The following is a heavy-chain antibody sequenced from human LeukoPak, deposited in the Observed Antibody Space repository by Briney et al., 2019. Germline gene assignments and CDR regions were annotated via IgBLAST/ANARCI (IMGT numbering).Heavy chain of an antibody. CDR1: GYSISSGYY. J-gene: IGHJ1*01. V-gene: IGHV4-4*07. CDR3: ARERGTYCGGDCHSWYFQH. Sequence: PSETLSLTCTVSGYSISSGYYWGWIRQPAGKGLEWIGRIYTSGSTNYNPSLKSRVTMSVDTSKNQFSLKLSSVTAADTAVYYCARERGTYCGGDCHSWYFQHWGQGTLVTVSS. D-gene: IGHD2-21*02. CDR2: IYTSGST.